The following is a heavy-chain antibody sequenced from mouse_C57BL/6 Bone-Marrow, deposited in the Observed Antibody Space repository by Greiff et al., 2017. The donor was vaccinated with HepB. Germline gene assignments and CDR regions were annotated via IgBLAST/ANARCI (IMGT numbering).Heavy chain of an antibody. CDR2: ISDGGSYT. V-gene: IGHV5-4*01. CDR3: ARQGHSKGDAMDY. Sequence: EVQLQESGGGLVKPGGSLKLSCAASGFTFSSYAMSWVRQTPEKRLEWVATISDGGSYTYYPDNVKGRFTISRDNAKNNLYLQMSHLKSEDTAMYYCARQGHSKGDAMDYWGQGTSVTVSS. J-gene: IGHJ4*01. CDR1: GFTFSSYA. D-gene: IGHD2-5*01.